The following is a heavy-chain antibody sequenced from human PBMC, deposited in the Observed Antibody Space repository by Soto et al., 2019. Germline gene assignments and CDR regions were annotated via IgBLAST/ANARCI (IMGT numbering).Heavy chain of an antibody. CDR1: VFSFSYYG. Sequence: EVQLVESGGGLVQPGGSLRLSCAASVFSFSYYGMNWVRQAPGKGLEWVSYISTSSSNIYYADSVKGRFTISRDNAKNSLSRQMNSLRAADTAVYYCARETSTGNYYMDVWGKGTTVTVSS. CDR2: ISTSSSNI. D-gene: IGHD2-2*01. V-gene: IGHV3-48*01. J-gene: IGHJ6*03. CDR3: ARETSTGNYYMDV.